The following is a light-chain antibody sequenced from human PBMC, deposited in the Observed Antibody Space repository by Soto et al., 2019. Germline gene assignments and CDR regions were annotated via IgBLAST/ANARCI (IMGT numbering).Light chain of an antibody. CDR1: SSDVGGYKY. Sequence: QSALTQPASVSGSPGQSITISCTGTSSDVGGYKYVSWYQQHPGKAPKLMIYDASNRPSGVSNRFSGSKSGNTASLTISGLQAEDEADYYCSSYTSSSSLWVFGTGTKVTVL. CDR2: DAS. V-gene: IGLV2-14*03. J-gene: IGLJ1*01. CDR3: SSYTSSSSLWV.